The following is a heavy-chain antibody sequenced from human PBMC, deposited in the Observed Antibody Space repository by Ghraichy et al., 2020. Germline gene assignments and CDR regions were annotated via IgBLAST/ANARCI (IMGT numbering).Heavy chain of an antibody. CDR1: GYTFTSYD. CDR2: MNPNSGNT. D-gene: IGHD4-17*01. Sequence: ASVKVSCKASGYTFTSYDINWVRQATGQGLEWMGWMNPNSGNTGYAQKFQGRVTMTRNTSISTAYMELSSLRSEDTAVYYCARGTFYGDYVFSYYGMDVWGQGTTVTVSS. V-gene: IGHV1-8*01. CDR3: ARGTFYGDYVFSYYGMDV. J-gene: IGHJ6*02.